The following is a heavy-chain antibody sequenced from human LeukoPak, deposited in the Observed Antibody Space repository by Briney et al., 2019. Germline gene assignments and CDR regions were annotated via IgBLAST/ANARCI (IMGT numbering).Heavy chain of an antibody. CDR2: IIPIFGTA. D-gene: IGHD6-13*01. CDR3: ARALQQLGLDYYGMDV. J-gene: IGHJ6*02. Sequence: ASVKVSCKASGYTFTSYAISWVRQAPGQGLEWMGGIIPIFGTANYAQKFQGRVTITADESTSTAYMELSSLRSEDTAVYYCARALQQLGLDYYGMDVWGQGTTVTVSS. V-gene: IGHV1-69*13. CDR1: GYTFTSYA.